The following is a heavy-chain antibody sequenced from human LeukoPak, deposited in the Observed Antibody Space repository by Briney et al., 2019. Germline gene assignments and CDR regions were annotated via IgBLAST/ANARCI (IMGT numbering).Heavy chain of an antibody. CDR2: IYTSGNT. Sequence: SETLSLTCTVSGGSISSYYWTWIRQPAGKGLEWIGRIYTSGNTNQNPPLKSRVTMSVDTSKNQFSLKLKSVTAADTAVYYCARGTSGYYLAHYYYYMDVWGKGTTVTVSS. D-gene: IGHD3-3*01. J-gene: IGHJ6*03. CDR1: GGSISSYY. V-gene: IGHV4-4*07. CDR3: ARGTSGYYLAHYYYYMDV.